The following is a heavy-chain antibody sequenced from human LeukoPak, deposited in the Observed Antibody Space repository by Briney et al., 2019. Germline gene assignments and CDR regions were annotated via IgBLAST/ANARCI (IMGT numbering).Heavy chain of an antibody. CDR3: AHSGCNTTSCYDVGWFDP. J-gene: IGHJ5*02. CDR2: IYWDDDK. V-gene: IGHV2-5*02. Sequence: SGPTLVNPTQTLTLTCTFSGFSLSTSGVGVGWIRQPPGKALEWLALIYWDDDKWYSPSLKSRLTITKDTSKNQVVLTMTNIDPVDTATYYCAHSGCNTTSCYDVGWFDPWGQGTLVTVSS. CDR1: GFSLSTSGVG. D-gene: IGHD2-2*01.